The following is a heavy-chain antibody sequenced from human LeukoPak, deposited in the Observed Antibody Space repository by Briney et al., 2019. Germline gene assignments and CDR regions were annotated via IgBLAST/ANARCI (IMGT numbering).Heavy chain of an antibody. V-gene: IGHV3-74*01. CDR2: VNSDGSST. D-gene: IGHD7-27*01. Sequence: PGGSLRLSCAASGFTFSSYWMHWVRQAPGKGLVWVSRVNSDGSSTNYADPVKGRFTISRDNAQNTLFLQMNSLRADDTAVYYCARGPLIGGSKSWFDPWGQGTLVTVSS. CDR3: ARGPLIGGSKSWFDP. J-gene: IGHJ5*02. CDR1: GFTFSSYW.